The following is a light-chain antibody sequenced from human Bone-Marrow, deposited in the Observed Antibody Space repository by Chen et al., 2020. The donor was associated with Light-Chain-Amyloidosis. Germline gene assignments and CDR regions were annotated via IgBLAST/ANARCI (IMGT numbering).Light chain of an antibody. V-gene: IGLV3-25*03. CDR3: QSADSSGTYEGR. Sequence: SYELTQPPSVSVSPGQTARITCSGDDLPTKYAYWYQQKPGQAPVLVIHRDTERPSGISVRFSGSSSGTTATLTISGVQAEDEADYHCQSADSSGTYEGRFGGGTKLTVL. J-gene: IGLJ2*01. CDR2: RDT. CDR1: DLPTKY.